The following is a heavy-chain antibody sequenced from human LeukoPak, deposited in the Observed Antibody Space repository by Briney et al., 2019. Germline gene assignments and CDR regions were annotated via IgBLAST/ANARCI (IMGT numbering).Heavy chain of an antibody. Sequence: GGSLRLSCVASGFTFSNYAMSWVRQGPGKGLEWVSTISGSGGNTYFADSVKGRLTISRDNAKNSLYLQMNSLRAEDTAVYYCARHQAQYYYDSSGYLDPLDYWGQGTLVTVSS. J-gene: IGHJ4*02. CDR3: ARHQAQYYYDSSGYLDPLDY. D-gene: IGHD3-22*01. CDR1: GFTFSNYA. V-gene: IGHV3-23*01. CDR2: ISGSGGNT.